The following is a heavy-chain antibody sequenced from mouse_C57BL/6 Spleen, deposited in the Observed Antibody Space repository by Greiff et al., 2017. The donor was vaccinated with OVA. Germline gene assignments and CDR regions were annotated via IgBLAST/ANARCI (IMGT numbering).Heavy chain of an antibody. Sequence: VQLQQSGPGLVAPSQSLSITCTVSGFSLTSYGVSWVRQPPGQGLEWLGVIWSGGSTNYNSALMSSLSISKDNSKSQVYLKMNSLQTDDTAMYFCAKHGCEGWFAYWGQGTLVTVSA. V-gene: IGHV2-9*01. J-gene: IGHJ3*01. CDR1: GFSLTSYG. CDR3: AKHGCEGWFAY. D-gene: IGHD2-2*01. CDR2: IWSGGST.